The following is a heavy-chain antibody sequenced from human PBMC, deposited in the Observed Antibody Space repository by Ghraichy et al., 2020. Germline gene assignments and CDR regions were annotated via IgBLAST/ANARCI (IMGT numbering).Heavy chain of an antibody. J-gene: IGHJ4*02. CDR2: INSDGSIT. CDR1: GFTFSSYC. CDR3: ARSQQHLTP. V-gene: IGHV3-74*01. D-gene: IGHD6-13*01. Sequence: GGSLRLSCVASGFTFSSYCLHWVRQAPGKGLVWVSRINSDGSITAHADSVKGRFTISRDNAKNTLYLQMNSLKVEDTAVYYCARSQQHLTPWGQGTLVTVSS.